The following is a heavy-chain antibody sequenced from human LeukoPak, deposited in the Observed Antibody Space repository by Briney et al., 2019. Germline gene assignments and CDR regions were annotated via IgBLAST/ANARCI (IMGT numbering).Heavy chain of an antibody. CDR1: GCNLSSYD. CDR2: IRSDGSFR. Sequence: GGSLRLSCAASGCNLSSYDMDWVRQAPGEGLEWVTFIRSDGSFRYYADSVKGRFTVSRDNSKNTLYLQMNSLTSEDTAVYYCAKGRSVAPYYDCWGQGALVTVSS. CDR3: AKGRSVAPYYDC. V-gene: IGHV3-30*02. J-gene: IGHJ4*02. D-gene: IGHD3-10*01.